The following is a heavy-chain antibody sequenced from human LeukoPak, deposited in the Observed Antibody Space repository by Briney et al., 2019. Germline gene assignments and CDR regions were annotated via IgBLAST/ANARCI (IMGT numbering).Heavy chain of an antibody. CDR2: IKQDGSEK. J-gene: IGHJ4*02. D-gene: IGHD5-24*01. CDR1: GFTFSDFW. Sequence: GGSLRLSCGASGFTFSDFWMGWVRQAPGKGLEWVANIKQDGSEKHYVDSVEGRFIISRDNAKNSLYLQMNTLSAEDTAVFYCARLGKMATIRHFDSWGQGTLVTVSS. CDR3: ARLGKMATIRHFDS. V-gene: IGHV3-7*01.